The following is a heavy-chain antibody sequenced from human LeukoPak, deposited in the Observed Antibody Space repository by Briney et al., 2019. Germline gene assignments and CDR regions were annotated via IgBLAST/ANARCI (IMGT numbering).Heavy chain of an antibody. CDR3: AKMGSGYSSSWYGDAFDI. J-gene: IGHJ3*02. CDR1: GFTFSSYG. D-gene: IGHD6-13*01. Sequence: GGSLRLSCAASGFTFSSYGMHWVRQAPGKGLEWVAFIRYDGSNKYYADSVRGRFTISRDNSKNALYLQMNSLRAEDTAVYYCAKMGSGYSSSWYGDAFDIWGQGTMVTVSS. V-gene: IGHV3-30*02. CDR2: IRYDGSNK.